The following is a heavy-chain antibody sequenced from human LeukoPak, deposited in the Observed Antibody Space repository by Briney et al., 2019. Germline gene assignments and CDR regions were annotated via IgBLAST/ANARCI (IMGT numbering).Heavy chain of an antibody. CDR1: AASVGSAGYY. D-gene: IGHD1-26*01. J-gene: IGHJ4*02. CDR2: VYYIDNT. CDR3: ARTQSQSGSYRYYFAY. V-gene: IGHV4-61*08. Sequence: SETLSLTCTVSAASVGSAGYYWSWIRQPPVGGLQWIGYVYYIDNTNYNPSLKSRVTVSVNPSKNQFSLNLHSVTAADTAMYYCARTQSQSGSYRYYFAYWGQGTLVTVSS.